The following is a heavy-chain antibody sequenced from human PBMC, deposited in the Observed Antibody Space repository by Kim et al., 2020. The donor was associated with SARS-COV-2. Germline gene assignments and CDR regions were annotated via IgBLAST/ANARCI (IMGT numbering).Heavy chain of an antibody. J-gene: IGHJ4*02. CDR3: ARASSTYYYDSSGYFDY. CDR2: INAGNGNT. CDR1: GYTFTSYA. Sequence: ASVKVSCKASGYTFTSYAMHWVRQAPGQRLEWMGWINAGNGNTKYSQKFQGRVTITRDTSASTAYMELSSLRSEDTAVYYCARASSTYYYDSSGYFDYWGQGTLVTVSS. D-gene: IGHD3-22*01. V-gene: IGHV1-3*01.